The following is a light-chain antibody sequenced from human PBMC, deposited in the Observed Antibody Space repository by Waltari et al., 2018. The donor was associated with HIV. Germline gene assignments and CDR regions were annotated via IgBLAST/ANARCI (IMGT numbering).Light chain of an antibody. V-gene: IGLV1-47*01. J-gene: IGLJ2*01. CDR3: AAWDDSLSGHVV. Sequence: QSVLTQPPSASGTPGQRVTISCSGSSSNIGRNYVYWYQQLPGTAPKLLTYRSNQRPSGVPGRFSGSKSGTSASLAISGLRSEDEADYYCAAWDDSLSGHVVFGGGTKLTVL. CDR2: RSN. CDR1: SSNIGRNY.